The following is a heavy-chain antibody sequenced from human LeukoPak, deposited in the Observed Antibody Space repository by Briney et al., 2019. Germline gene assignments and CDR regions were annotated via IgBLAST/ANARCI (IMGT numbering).Heavy chain of an antibody. D-gene: IGHD6-6*01. CDR1: GFTFDDYA. CDR3: AKAVGYTSSSGVYFDY. J-gene: IGHJ4*02. CDR2: ISWNSGNI. V-gene: IGHV3-9*03. Sequence: GGSLRLSCAASGFTFDDYAMHWVRQAPGKGLEWVSGISWNSGNIGYADSVKGRFTISRDNAKNSLYLQMNSLRAEDMALYYCAKAVGYTSSSGVYFDYWGQGILVTVSS.